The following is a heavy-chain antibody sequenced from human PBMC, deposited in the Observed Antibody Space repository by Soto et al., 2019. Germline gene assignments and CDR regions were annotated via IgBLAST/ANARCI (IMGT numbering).Heavy chain of an antibody. CDR3: AREISGQPFDY. J-gene: IGHJ4*02. CDR1: GFSFSSYS. V-gene: IGHV3-33*01. D-gene: IGHD5-18*01. CDR2: IWYDGSKR. Sequence: GGSLRLSCAASGFSFSSYSMHWVRQAPGKGLEWVAVIWYDGSKRFYVDSVKGRFTISRDNSKNTLYLQMNSLRGDDTAIYYCAREISGQPFDYWGQGTLVTVSS.